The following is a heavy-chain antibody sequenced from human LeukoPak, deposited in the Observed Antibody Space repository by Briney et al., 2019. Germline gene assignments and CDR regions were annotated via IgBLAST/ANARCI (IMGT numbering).Heavy chain of an antibody. D-gene: IGHD3-22*01. CDR3: ARYYYDSSGLDY. CDR1: GYTFTGYY. V-gene: IGHV1-2*02. Sequence: ASVKVSCKASGYTFTGYYMHWVRQAPGQGLEWMGWINPNSGGTNYAQKFQGRVTMTRDTSISTAYMELSRLRSDDTAVYYRARYYYDSSGLDYWGQGTLVTVSS. CDR2: INPNSGGT. J-gene: IGHJ4*02.